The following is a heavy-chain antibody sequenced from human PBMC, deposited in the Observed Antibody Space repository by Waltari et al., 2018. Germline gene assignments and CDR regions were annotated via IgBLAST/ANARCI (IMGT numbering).Heavy chain of an antibody. CDR1: GFTFSSHW. D-gene: IGHD1-20*01. CDR3: ARDISWYQFDS. J-gene: IGHJ4*02. V-gene: IGHV3-7*01. Sequence: EVQLVESGGGLVQPGVSLRLSCAASGFTFSSHWMSWVRQAPGKGLEWVARIKSDGSQQNYVDSVKGRFTISRDNAKNSLYLQMTSLRAEDTAVYYCARDISWYQFDSWGQGTLVTVSS. CDR2: IKSDGSQQ.